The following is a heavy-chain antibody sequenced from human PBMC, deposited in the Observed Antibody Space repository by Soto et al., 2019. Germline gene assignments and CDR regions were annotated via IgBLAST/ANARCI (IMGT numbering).Heavy chain of an antibody. CDR2: ISFDGSNK. V-gene: IGHV3-30*18. D-gene: IGHD1-20*01. J-gene: IGHJ4*02. Sequence: QVHLVELGGGVVQPGRSLRLSCVGTGFTFRTYGIHWVRQAPGKGLECVAVISFDGSNKYYADSVKGRFTVSRDNSKNTVYLQMNSLRAEDTAVYYCAKDRRITGTPGLLFDYWGQGTLVTVSS. CDR3: AKDRRITGTPGLLFDY. CDR1: GFTFRTYG.